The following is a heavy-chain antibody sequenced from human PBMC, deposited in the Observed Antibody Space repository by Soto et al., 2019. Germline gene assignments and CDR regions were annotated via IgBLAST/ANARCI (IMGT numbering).Heavy chain of an antibody. D-gene: IGHD3-9*01. Sequence: EVHLVDSGGGLVQPGGSLRLSCVASGFPFSSYWMSWVRQAPGKGLEWVANIKEDGSDKYYVDSVKGGFTISRDNAKNSLYLQMNSLRVEDTAVYYCVGVSLTGSWGQGTLVAVSS. CDR1: GFPFSSYW. J-gene: IGHJ5*02. CDR2: IKEDGSDK. V-gene: IGHV3-7*01. CDR3: VGVSLTGS.